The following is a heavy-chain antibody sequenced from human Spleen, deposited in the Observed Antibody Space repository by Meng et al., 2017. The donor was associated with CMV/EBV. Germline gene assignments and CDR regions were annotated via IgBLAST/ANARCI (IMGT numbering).Heavy chain of an antibody. CDR3: ARARGRVVIEPTSGTGWFDP. J-gene: IGHJ5*02. CDR2: ISPYNENT. Sequence: NYGINWVRQAPGLGLEWMGWISPYNENTKYAQKLQGRVTLTTNTSTNSADMELTSLRSDDTAVYYCARARGRVVIEPTSGTGWFDPWGQGTLVTVSS. V-gene: IGHV1-18*01. D-gene: IGHD2/OR15-2a*01. CDR1: NYG.